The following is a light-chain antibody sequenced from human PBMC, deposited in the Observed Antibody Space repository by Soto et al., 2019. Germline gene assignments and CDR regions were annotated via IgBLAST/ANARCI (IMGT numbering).Light chain of an antibody. J-gene: IGKJ1*01. CDR3: QQYSSYWT. CDR2: DAT. V-gene: IGKV1-5*01. Sequence: DIQMTQSPSPLSASVGDRVTITCRASQSISRWLAWYQQKPGKAPKLLIHDATSLESGVPSRLSGSGSGTEFTITISSLQTDDFATYDGQQYSSYWTFAQGTKVEIK. CDR1: QSISRW.